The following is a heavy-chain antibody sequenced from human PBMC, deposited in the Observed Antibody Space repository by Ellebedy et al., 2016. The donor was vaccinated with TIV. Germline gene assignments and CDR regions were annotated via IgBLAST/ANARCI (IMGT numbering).Heavy chain of an antibody. D-gene: IGHD5/OR15-5a*01. CDR3: TRDLTNIVSGDY. J-gene: IGHJ4*02. CDR2: INPNSGGT. V-gene: IGHV1-2*02. Sequence: AASVKVSCKTSGYTFTDYYIHWARQAPGQGLEWMAWINPNSGGTNYAQKFQGRVTVTRDTSTSTAFLHLSRLRSDDTAVYYCTRDLTNIVSGDYWGQGTLVTVSS. CDR1: GYTFTDYY.